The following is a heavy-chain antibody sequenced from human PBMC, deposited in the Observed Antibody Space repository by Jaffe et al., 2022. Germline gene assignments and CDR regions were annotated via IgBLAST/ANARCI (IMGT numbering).Heavy chain of an antibody. CDR3: AKGQDSSGWYYAFDI. Sequence: EVQLLESGGGLVQPGGSLRLSCAASGFTFSTNAMNWVRQAPGKGLEWVSGISGSGGSTYYADSVKGRFTISRDNSKNTLYLQMNSLRAEDTAVYYCAKGQDSSGWYYAFDIWGQGTMVTVSS. J-gene: IGHJ3*02. CDR2: ISGSGGST. V-gene: IGHV3-23*01. D-gene: IGHD6-19*01. CDR1: GFTFSTNA.